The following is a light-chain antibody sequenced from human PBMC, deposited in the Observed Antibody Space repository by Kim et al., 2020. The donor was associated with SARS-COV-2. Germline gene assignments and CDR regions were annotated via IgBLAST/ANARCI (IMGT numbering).Light chain of an antibody. Sequence: LSPGESATLSGRASESVSSSYIAWYQQNPGQAPRLLIYGASSRAAGIPDRFSGSGSGTDFTLTISRREPEDFVVYYCEQYGSSPRTLGQGTKVE. CDR3: EQYGSSPRT. J-gene: IGKJ1*01. CDR1: ESVSSSY. CDR2: GAS. V-gene: IGKV3-20*01.